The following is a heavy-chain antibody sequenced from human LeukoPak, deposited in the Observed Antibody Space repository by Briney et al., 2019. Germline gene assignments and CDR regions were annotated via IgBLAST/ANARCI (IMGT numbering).Heavy chain of an antibody. CDR3: ARDQGIFDY. CDR1: GFSVSSNY. V-gene: IGHV3-53*01. J-gene: IGHJ4*02. Sequence: PGGSLRLSCAASGFSVSSNYMSWVRQAPGKGLEWVSVIYRDGTTYYADSVKGRFTISRDNAKNSLYLQMNSLRDEDSAVYYCARDQGIFDYWGQGTLVTVSS. CDR2: IYRDGTT.